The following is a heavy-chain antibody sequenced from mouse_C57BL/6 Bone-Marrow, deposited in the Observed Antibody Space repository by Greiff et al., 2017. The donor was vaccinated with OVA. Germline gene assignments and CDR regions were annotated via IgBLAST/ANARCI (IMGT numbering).Heavy chain of an antibody. J-gene: IGHJ4*01. CDR3: SRDGGSSYVGDY. V-gene: IGHV1-59*01. D-gene: IGHD1-1*01. CDR1: GYTFTSYW. Sequence: QVQLQQPGAELVRPGTSVKLSCKASGYTFTSYWMHWVKKRPGQGLEWIGVIDPSDSYTNYNQKFKGKGTLTVDTSSSTAYKQLISLTSEDSAVYYCSRDGGSSYVGDYWGQGTSVTVSS. CDR2: IDPSDSYT.